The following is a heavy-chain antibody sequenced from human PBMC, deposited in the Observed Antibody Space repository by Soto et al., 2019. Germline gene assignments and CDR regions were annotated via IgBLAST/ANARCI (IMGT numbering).Heavy chain of an antibody. V-gene: IGHV3-7*03. CDR1: GFTFSRSW. D-gene: IGHD4-17*01. CDR3: ARAMVTTVGYYYGMDV. J-gene: IGHJ6*02. CDR2: IKQDGSEK. Sequence: EVQVVESGGGLVQPGGSLRLSCAASGFTFSRSWMSWVRQAPGKGLAWVANIKQDGSEKYYVDSVEGRFTISRDNAKNSVYLEMNSLRGEDTALYYCARAMVTTVGYYYGMDVWGQGTAVTVSS.